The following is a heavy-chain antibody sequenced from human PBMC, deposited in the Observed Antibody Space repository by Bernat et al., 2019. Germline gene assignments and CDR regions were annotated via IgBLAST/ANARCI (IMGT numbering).Heavy chain of an antibody. V-gene: IGHV3-33*01. CDR1: GFTFSSYG. D-gene: IGHD6-19*01. J-gene: IGHJ5*02. CDR3: ASGGIAVAGTWFDP. Sequence: QVQLVESGGGVVQPGRSLRLSCAASGFTFSSYGMHWVRQAPGKGLEWVAVIWYDGSNKYYADSVKGRFTISRDNSKNTLYLRRNSLRAEDTAVYYCASGGIAVAGTWFDPWGQGTLVTVSS. CDR2: IWYDGSNK.